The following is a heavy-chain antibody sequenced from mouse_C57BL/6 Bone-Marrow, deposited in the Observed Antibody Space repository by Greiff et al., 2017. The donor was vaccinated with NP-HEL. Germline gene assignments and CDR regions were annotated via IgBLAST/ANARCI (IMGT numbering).Heavy chain of an antibody. D-gene: IGHD2-4*01. CDR2: IRNKANGYTT. CDR1: GFTFTDYY. V-gene: IGHV7-3*01. Sequence: EVKLVESGGGLVQPGGSLSLSCAASGFTFTDYYMSWVRQPPGKALEWLVFIRNKANGYTTEYSASVKGRFPISRDNSQSILYLQMNALRAEDSATYYCARSIYYDYADDPFYAMDYWGQGTSVTVSS. J-gene: IGHJ4*01. CDR3: ARSIYYDYADDPFYAMDY.